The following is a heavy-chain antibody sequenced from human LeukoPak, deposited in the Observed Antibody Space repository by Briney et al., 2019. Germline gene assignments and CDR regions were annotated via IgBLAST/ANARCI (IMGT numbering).Heavy chain of an antibody. D-gene: IGHD3-10*01. CDR2: IYYSGST. CDR3: AKEGMIRGVIDY. Sequence: SETLSLTCTVSGGAISSYYWSWIRQPPGKGLEWIGYIYYSGSTNYNPSLKSRVTISVDTSKNQFSLKLSSVTAADTAVYNCAKEGMIRGVIDYWGQGALVTVSS. CDR1: GGAISSYY. V-gene: IGHV4-59*01. J-gene: IGHJ4*02.